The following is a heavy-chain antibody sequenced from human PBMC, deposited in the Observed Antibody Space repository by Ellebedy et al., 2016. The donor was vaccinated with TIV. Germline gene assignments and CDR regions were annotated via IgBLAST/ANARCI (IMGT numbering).Heavy chain of an antibody. J-gene: IGHJ4*02. Sequence: GESLKISCKGSGYSFTNYWIAWVRQMPGKGLECMGIIYPGYSDTRYSPSFQGQVTISVDKSISTAYLQWSSLKASDTAMYYCARQGRDSSGYYYFYWGQGTLVTVSS. CDR1: GYSFTNYW. V-gene: IGHV5-51*01. CDR3: ARQGRDSSGYYYFY. D-gene: IGHD3-22*01. CDR2: IYPGYSDT.